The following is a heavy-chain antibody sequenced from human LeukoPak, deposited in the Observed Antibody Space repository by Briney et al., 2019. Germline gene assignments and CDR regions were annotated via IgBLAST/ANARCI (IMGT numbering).Heavy chain of an antibody. CDR2: IGAGNGRT. CDR1: GYTFTGYY. V-gene: IGHV1-3*03. Sequence: ASVKVSCKASGYTFTGYYMHWVRQAPGQGLEWMGWIGAGNGRTKYSPDFQGRVIISRDTSASIAYMELSSLRSDDMAVYYCARGIWSTTLTAYYLDYWGQGTLVTVSS. J-gene: IGHJ4*02. CDR3: ARGIWSTTLTAYYLDY. D-gene: IGHD2-21*02.